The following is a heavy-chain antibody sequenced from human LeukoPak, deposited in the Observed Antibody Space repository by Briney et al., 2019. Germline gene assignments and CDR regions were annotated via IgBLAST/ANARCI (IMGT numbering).Heavy chain of an antibody. D-gene: IGHD3-22*01. V-gene: IGHV4-34*01. J-gene: IGHJ3*02. CDR1: GGSFSGYY. Sequence: PSETLSLTCAVYGGSFSGYYWSWIRQPPGKGLEWIGEINHSGSTNYNPSLKSRVTISVDTSKNQFSLKLSSVTAADTAVYYCAYSSGPNDAFDIWGQGTMVTVSS. CDR3: AYSSGPNDAFDI. CDR2: INHSGST.